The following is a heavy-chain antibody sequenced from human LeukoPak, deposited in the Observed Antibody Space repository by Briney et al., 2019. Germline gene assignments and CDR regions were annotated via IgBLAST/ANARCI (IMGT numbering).Heavy chain of an antibody. CDR3: AKDPVLMVYANNNWFDP. J-gene: IGHJ5*02. CDR1: GGTFSSYA. V-gene: IGHV1-69*13. Sequence: ASVKVSCKASGGTFSSYAISWVRQAPGQGLEWMGGIIPIFGTANYAQKFQGRVTITADESTSTAYMELSSLRSEDTAVYYCAKDPVLMVYANNNWFDPWGQGTLVTVSS. CDR2: IIPIFGTA. D-gene: IGHD2-8*01.